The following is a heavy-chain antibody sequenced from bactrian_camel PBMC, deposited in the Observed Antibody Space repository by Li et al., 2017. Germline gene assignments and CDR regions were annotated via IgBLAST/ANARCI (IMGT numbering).Heavy chain of an antibody. Sequence: HVQLVESGGGSVQAGGSLRLSCAVSGFTSSRYCMGWFRQAPGKEREGVASIWTGTGSAVYAASVEGRFTISQDNARNTLYLQMNSLKPEDTGVYYCASDGWWLLPEYNYWGQGTQVTVS. J-gene: IGHJ4*01. CDR2: IWTGTGSA. D-gene: IGHD2*01. CDR3: ASDGWWLLPEYNY. CDR1: GFTSSRYC. V-gene: IGHV3S1*01.